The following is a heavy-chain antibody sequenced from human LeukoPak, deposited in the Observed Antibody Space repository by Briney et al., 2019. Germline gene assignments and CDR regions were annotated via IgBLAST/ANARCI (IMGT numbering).Heavy chain of an antibody. V-gene: IGHV3-23*01. J-gene: IGHJ4*02. CDR1: GFTFSSYA. CDR2: ISGSGGST. D-gene: IGHD3-10*01. CDR3: AKSRSGITMVRGAQPIWLPFDY. Sequence: PGGSLRLSCAASGFTFSSYAMSWVRQAPGKGLEWVSAISGSGGSTYYADSVKGRFTISRDNSKNTLYLQMNSLRAEDTAVYYCAKSRSGITMVRGAQPIWLPFDYWGQGTLVTVSS.